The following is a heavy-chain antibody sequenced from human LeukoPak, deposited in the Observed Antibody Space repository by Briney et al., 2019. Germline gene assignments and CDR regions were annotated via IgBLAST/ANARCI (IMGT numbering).Heavy chain of an antibody. J-gene: IGHJ4*02. CDR3: ARDADHSSGWYGPFDY. CDR1: GFTFSSYA. V-gene: IGHV3-30-3*01. Sequence: GGSLRLSCAASGFTFSSYAMHWVRQAPGKGLEWVAVISYDGSNKYYADSVKGRFTISRDNSKNTLYLQMNSLRAEDTAVYYCARDADHSSGWYGPFDYWGQGTLVNVSS. CDR2: ISYDGSNK. D-gene: IGHD6-19*01.